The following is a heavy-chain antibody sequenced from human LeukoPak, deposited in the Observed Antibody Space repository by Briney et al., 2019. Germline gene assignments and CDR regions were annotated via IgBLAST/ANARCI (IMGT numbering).Heavy chain of an antibody. CDR2: LTGDGNT. Sequence: GESLRLSCAVSGFTFTSYAMSWVRQAPGKGLEWVSVLTGDGNTYYADSVKGRFTNSRDDSKNTLFLQMNSLRAEDTAVYFCAKVKWKLIGYFDYWGQGTLVTVSS. CDR3: AKVKWKLIGYFDY. CDR1: GFTFTSYA. D-gene: IGHD1-20*01. J-gene: IGHJ4*02. V-gene: IGHV3-23*01.